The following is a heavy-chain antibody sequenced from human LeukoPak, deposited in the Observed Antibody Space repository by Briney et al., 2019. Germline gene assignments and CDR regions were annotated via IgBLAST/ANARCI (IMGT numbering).Heavy chain of an antibody. CDR3: ARGATDTTRWFGP. Sequence: GGSLRLSCAASGFSFSSYAMNWVRQAPGKGLEWASIISRASESIFYADSVKGRFTISRDNAKNSLYLQMNDLRAEDTAAYYCARGATDTTRWFGPWGQGTLVTVSS. CDR1: GFSFSSYA. J-gene: IGHJ5*02. CDR2: ISRASESI. V-gene: IGHV3-21*01. D-gene: IGHD1-26*01.